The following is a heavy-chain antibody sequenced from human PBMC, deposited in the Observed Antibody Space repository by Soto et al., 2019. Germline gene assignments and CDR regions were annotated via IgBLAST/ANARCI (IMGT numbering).Heavy chain of an antibody. D-gene: IGHD3-16*02. V-gene: IGHV1-18*01. CDR3: AREGILQLGELSPRTGWFDP. CDR1: GYTFTSYG. Sequence: QVQLVQSGAKVKKPGASVKVSCKASGYTFTSYGISWVRQAPGQGLEWMGWIGAYNGNTNYAQKVQGRVTMTTDTSTSTAYMELRSLRSDDTAVYYCAREGILQLGELSPRTGWFDPWGQGTLVTGSS. CDR2: IGAYNGNT. J-gene: IGHJ5*02.